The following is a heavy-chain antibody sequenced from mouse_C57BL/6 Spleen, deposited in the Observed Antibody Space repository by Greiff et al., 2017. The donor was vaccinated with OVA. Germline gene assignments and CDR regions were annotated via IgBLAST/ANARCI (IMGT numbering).Heavy chain of an antibody. Sequence: VQLQQPGAELVRPGTSVTLSCKASGYTFTSYWMHWVKQRPGQGLEWIGVIDPSDSYTNYNQKFKGKATLTVDTSSSTAYMQLSSLTSEDSAVYYCARVRYSNYEYAMDYWGQGTSVTVSS. D-gene: IGHD2-5*01. V-gene: IGHV1-59*01. CDR2: IDPSDSYT. CDR3: ARVRYSNYEYAMDY. CDR1: GYTFTSYW. J-gene: IGHJ4*01.